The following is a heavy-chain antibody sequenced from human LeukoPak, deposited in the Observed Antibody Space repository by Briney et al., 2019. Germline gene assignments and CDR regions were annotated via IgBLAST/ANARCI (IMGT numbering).Heavy chain of an antibody. V-gene: IGHV4-59*08. CDR3: ARHADFDWSPLFDY. J-gene: IGHJ4*02. CDR2: IYYSGST. CDR1: GGSISSYY. Sequence: KPSETLSLTCAVSGGSISSYYWSWIRQPPGKGLEWIWYIYYSGSTNYKPSLKSPVTISVDTSKNQFSLKLSSVTAADTAVYYCARHADFDWSPLFDYWGQGTLVTVSS. D-gene: IGHD3-9*01.